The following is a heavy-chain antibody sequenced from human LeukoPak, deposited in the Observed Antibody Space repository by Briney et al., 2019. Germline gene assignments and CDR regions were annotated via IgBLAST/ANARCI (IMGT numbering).Heavy chain of an antibody. CDR1: GYTFTGYY. Sequence: GASVKVSCKASGYTFTGYYMHWVRQAPGQGLEWMGRINPNSGGTNYAQKFQGRVTMTRDTSTSTAYMELSRLRSDDTAVYYCARDYDILTGYYTSSWFDPWGQGTLVTVSS. V-gene: IGHV1-2*06. J-gene: IGHJ5*02. D-gene: IGHD3-9*01. CDR3: ARDYDILTGYYTSSWFDP. CDR2: INPNSGGT.